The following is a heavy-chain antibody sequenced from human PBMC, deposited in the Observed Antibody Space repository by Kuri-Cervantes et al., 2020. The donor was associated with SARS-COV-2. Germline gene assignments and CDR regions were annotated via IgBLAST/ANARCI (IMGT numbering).Heavy chain of an antibody. CDR1: GCIFSDYA. D-gene: IGHD6-19*01. V-gene: IGHV3-30*14. CDR2: ISYDGRNT. Sequence: GGSLKISCEASGCIFSDYAIEWVRPAPGKGLEWVAIISYDGRNTKFADSVKGRFTISMDNSKNVVYLQINSLRIEDTAEYFCARDPWRTDISDWKRPFDYWGQGTLVTVSS. CDR3: ARDPWRTDISDWKRPFDY. J-gene: IGHJ4*02.